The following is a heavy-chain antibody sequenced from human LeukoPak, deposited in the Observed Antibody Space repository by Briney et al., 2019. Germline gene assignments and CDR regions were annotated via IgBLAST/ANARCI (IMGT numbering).Heavy chain of an antibody. V-gene: IGHV1-46*01. J-gene: IGHJ4*02. D-gene: IGHD2-21*01. CDR2: INPSGGST. Sequence: GASVKVSCRASGYTFTSYYMHWVRQAPGQGLEWMGIINPSGGSTSYAQKFQGRVTMTRDTSTSTVYMELSSLRSEDTAVYYCARAAQLNLLVNYWGQGTLVTVSS. CDR1: GYTFTSYY. CDR3: ARAAQLNLLVNY.